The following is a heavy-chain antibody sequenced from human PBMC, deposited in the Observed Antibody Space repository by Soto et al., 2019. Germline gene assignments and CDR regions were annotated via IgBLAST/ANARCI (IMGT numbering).Heavy chain of an antibody. CDR2: IRGDGGQT. V-gene: IGHV3-23*01. CDR1: GFTLSSYG. Sequence: GALRLSCTASGFTLSSYGMGWVRQAPGKGLQWVSTIRGDGGQTHYTDSVKGRFSISRDNSKNTVYLQMDSLRAEDTAMYFCATDGGLDSDEFFAYWGQGTQVSVSS. D-gene: IGHD4-17*01. J-gene: IGHJ4*02. CDR3: ATDGGLDSDEFFAY.